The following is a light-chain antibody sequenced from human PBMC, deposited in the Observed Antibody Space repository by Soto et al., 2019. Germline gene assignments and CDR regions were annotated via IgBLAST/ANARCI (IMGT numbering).Light chain of an antibody. CDR2: AAS. CDR1: QSITNY. J-gene: IGKJ2*01. V-gene: IGKV1-39*01. CDR3: QQSDSYPYT. Sequence: DIQMTQSPSSLSVFVGDRVTITCRASQSITNYLNWYQQKPGKAPKLLVYAASSLQSGVPSRFSGNGSGTDFTLTISSLQPEDFASYCCQQSDSYPYTFGQGTKLEIK.